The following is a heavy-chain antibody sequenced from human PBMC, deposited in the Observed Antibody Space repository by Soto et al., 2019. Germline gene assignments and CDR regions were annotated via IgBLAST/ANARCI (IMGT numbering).Heavy chain of an antibody. CDR1: GGSFSGYY. CDR3: ASSTVTTTAIFDY. V-gene: IGHV4-34*01. J-gene: IGHJ4*02. CDR2: INHSGST. Sequence: QVQLQQWGAGLLKPSETLSLTCAVYGGSFSGYYWSWIRQPPGQGLEWIGEINHSGSTNYNPSLNIRVTRSVDTSKNQFSLKLSSVTAADTAVYYCASSTVTTTAIFDYWGQGTLVTVSS. D-gene: IGHD4-17*01.